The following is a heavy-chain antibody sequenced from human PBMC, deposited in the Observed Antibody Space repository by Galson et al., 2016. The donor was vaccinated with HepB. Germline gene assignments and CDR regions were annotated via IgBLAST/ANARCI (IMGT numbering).Heavy chain of an antibody. Sequence: SVKVSCKASGGTFRNYSIAWVRQAPGQGLEWMGNFIPFYGTGRFAQKFKDRVNIIRDEPTITVSMELSSLTSDDTAMYYCGRGRFGGYGGTGYSYALDVWGRGTAVTVS. D-gene: IGHD3-16*01. V-gene: IGHV1-69*13. CDR1: GGTFRNYS. CDR3: GRGRFGGYGGTGYSYALDV. CDR2: FIPFYGTG. J-gene: IGHJ6*02.